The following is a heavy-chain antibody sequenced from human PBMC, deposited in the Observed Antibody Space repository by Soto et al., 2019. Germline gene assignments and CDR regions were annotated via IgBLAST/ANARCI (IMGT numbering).Heavy chain of an antibody. CDR2: IYYNGET. Sequence: SETLSLTCTVSGVSIRATSYYWGWIRQPPGKGLEWIGTIYYNGETFYHPSLKSRITMSIHTSKNQFSLNMTSVTAADTAVYYCARHGSYWGQGTLVTVSS. CDR1: GVSIRATSYY. J-gene: IGHJ4*02. V-gene: IGHV4-39*01. CDR3: ARHGSY.